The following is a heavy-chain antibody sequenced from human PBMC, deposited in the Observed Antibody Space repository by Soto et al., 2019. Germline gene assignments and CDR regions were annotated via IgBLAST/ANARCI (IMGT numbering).Heavy chain of an antibody. CDR1: GYSISSGYY. V-gene: IGHV4-38-2*02. Sequence: SETLSLTCTVSGYSISSGYYWGWIRQPPGKGLEWIGSIYHSGSTYYNPSLKSRVTISVDTSKNQFSLKLSSVTAADTAVYYCAREYGWGYSSSDEYFQHWGQGTLVTVSS. D-gene: IGHD6-13*01. CDR2: IYHSGST. CDR3: AREYGWGYSSSDEYFQH. J-gene: IGHJ1*01.